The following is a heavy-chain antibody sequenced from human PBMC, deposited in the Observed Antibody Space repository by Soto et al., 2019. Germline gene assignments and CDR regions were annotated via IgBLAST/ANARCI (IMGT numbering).Heavy chain of an antibody. CDR2: IKQDGSEK. CDR1: GFTFSSYW. D-gene: IGHD4-4*01. Sequence: GGSLRLSCAASGFTFSSYWMSWVRQAPGKGLEWVANIKQDGSEKYYVDSVKGRFTISRDNAKNSLYLQMNSLRAEDTAVYYCARAGDYSNSDDFDYWGQGTLVTVSS. J-gene: IGHJ4*02. CDR3: ARAGDYSNSDDFDY. V-gene: IGHV3-7*01.